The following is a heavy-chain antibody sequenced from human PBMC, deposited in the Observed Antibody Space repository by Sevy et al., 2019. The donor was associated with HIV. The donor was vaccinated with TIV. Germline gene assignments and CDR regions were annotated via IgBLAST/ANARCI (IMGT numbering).Heavy chain of an antibody. CDR2: ISTFNVNT. CDR3: ARDDCSNLSCHGSLLY. Sequence: ASVKVSCKASGYTFTSYAISWVRQATGQGLEWMGWISTFNVNTNNAQKFQGRVTMTTDTSTSTAYMELRSLRSDDTAVYYCARDDCSNLSCHGSLLYWGQGTLVTVSS. J-gene: IGHJ4*02. V-gene: IGHV1-18*01. D-gene: IGHD2-2*01. CDR1: GYTFTSYA.